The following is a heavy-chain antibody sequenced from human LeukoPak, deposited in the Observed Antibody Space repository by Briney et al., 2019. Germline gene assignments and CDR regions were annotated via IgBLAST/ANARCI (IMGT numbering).Heavy chain of an antibody. J-gene: IGHJ3*02. CDR3: ARGRSITLLRGVAMSDGFDI. CDR1: GFTFSTYS. Sequence: GGSLRLSHAASGFTFSTYSMNWVRQAPGKGLEWVSFIDTSGTYIYYGESMKGRFTISRDNAKNSLYLQMNGLRAEDTAVYYCARGRSITLLRGVAMSDGFDIWGQGTMVAVSS. D-gene: IGHD3-10*01. CDR2: IDTSGTYI. V-gene: IGHV3-21*01.